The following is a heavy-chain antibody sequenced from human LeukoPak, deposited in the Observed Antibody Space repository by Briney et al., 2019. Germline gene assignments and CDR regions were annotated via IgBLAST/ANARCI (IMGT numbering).Heavy chain of an antibody. CDR3: ARGEPSLEMATTDFFDY. D-gene: IGHD5-24*01. CDR2: TYYRSKWYN. CDR1: GDSVSSNSAA. J-gene: IGHJ4*02. V-gene: IGHV6-1*01. Sequence: SQTLSLTCAISGDSVSSNSAAWNWIRQSPSRGLEWLGRTYYRSKWYNDYAVSVKSRITIDPDTSKNQFSLQLNSVTPEDTAVYYCARGEPSLEMATTDFFDYWGQGTLVTVSS.